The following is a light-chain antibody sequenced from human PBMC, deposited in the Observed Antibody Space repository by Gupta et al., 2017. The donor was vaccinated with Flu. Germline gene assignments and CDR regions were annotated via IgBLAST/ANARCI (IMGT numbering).Light chain of an antibody. V-gene: IGKV1-6*01. Sequence: PSSLYASVGDRVTITCRESQEIRDDLGWYQQTPGKATKLLIYAASILQSGAPSRFSGSRSRTDFTLAISSMQPEDLATYYCLQDHNYPTTFGRGTKVEIK. J-gene: IGKJ1*01. CDR1: QEIRDD. CDR3: LQDHNYPTT. CDR2: AAS.